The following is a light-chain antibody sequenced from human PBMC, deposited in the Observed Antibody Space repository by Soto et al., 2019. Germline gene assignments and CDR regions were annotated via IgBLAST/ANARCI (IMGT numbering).Light chain of an antibody. CDR3: SSFTSRFTFV. CDR2: EVT. V-gene: IGLV2-14*01. Sequence: QSVLTQPASVSGSPGQSIAISCTGTHSDVGAYNYVSWYQQHPGKAPKLMISEVTNRPSGVSDRFSGSKSGNTASLTISGLQAEDEADYYCSSFTSRFTFVFGTGTKLIVL. CDR1: HSDVGAYNY. J-gene: IGLJ1*01.